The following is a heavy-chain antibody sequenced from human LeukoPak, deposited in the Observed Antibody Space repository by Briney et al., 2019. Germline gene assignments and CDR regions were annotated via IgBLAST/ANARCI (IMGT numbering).Heavy chain of an antibody. V-gene: IGHV3-21*01. Sequence: GGSLRLSCAASGFTFSSYSMNWVRQAPGKGLEWVSPISSSSSYIYYADSVKGRFTISRDNAKNSLYLQMNSLRAEDTAVYYCARGFQYYYGSGSYYPWGQGTLVTVSS. D-gene: IGHD3-10*01. CDR2: ISSSSSYI. CDR1: GFTFSSYS. J-gene: IGHJ5*02. CDR3: ARGFQYYYGSGSYYP.